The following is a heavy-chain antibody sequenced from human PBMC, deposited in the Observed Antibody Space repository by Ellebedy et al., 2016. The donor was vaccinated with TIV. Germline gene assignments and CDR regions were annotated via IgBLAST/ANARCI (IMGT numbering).Heavy chain of an antibody. J-gene: IGHJ5*02. D-gene: IGHD6-13*01. CDR2: IYVSGNP. Sequence: MPSATLSLTCTVSGDSIRSSFWSWSRQPAGKGLEWIGRIYVSGNPNYNPSLKSRFTMSVDTSKNQFYLKVTSVTAADTAVYFCARDFGYTGSWYRFDPWGPGALVTVSS. CDR1: GDSIRSSF. CDR3: ARDFGYTGSWYRFDP. V-gene: IGHV4-4*07.